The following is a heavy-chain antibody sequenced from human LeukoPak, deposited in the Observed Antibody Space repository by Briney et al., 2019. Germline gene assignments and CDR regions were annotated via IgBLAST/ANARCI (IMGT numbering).Heavy chain of an antibody. CDR2: ISAYNGNT. Sequence: ASVKVSCKASGYTFTSYGISWVRQAPGQGLEWMGWISAYNGNTNYAQKLQGRVTMTTDTSTSTAYMELSSLRSEDTAVYYCARSYGDPKTENYYYYYGMDVWGQGTTVTVSS. J-gene: IGHJ6*02. CDR3: ARSYGDPKTENYYYYYGMDV. D-gene: IGHD4-17*01. V-gene: IGHV1-18*01. CDR1: GYTFTSYG.